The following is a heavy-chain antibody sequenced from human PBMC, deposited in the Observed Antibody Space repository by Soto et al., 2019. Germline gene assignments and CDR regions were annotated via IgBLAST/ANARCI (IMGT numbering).Heavy chain of an antibody. D-gene: IGHD2-21*02. CDR2: IIPIFGTA. Sequence: SVKVSCKASGGTFSSYAISWVRQAPGQGLEWMGGIIPIFGTANYAQKFQGRVTITADESTSTAYMELSSLRSEDTAVYYCARDPLAYCGGDCYSNLYYFDHWGQGTLVTV. V-gene: IGHV1-69*13. CDR1: GGTFSSYA. J-gene: IGHJ4*02. CDR3: ARDPLAYCGGDCYSNLYYFDH.